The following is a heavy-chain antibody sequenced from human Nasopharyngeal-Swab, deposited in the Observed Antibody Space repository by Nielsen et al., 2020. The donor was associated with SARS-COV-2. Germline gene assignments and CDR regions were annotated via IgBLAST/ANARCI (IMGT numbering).Heavy chain of an antibody. CDR2: MNSDGSRI. CDR3: ERGAAMVDKLIDY. CDR1: GFTFRRYW. Sequence: GGSLRLSCAASGFTFRRYWMHWLRQVPGESLVRVSRMNSDGSRISYADSVQGRTTISRVNAKNTLYLQMNSLRAEDTAVYYCERGAAMVDKLIDYWGQGTLVTVSS. D-gene: IGHD2-8*01. J-gene: IGHJ4*02. V-gene: IGHV3-74*01.